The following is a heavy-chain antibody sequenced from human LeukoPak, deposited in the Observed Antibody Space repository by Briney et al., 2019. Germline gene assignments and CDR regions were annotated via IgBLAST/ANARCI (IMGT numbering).Heavy chain of an antibody. CDR2: ISYDGSNK. D-gene: IGHD6-19*01. J-gene: IGHJ4*02. CDR3: AREKDSSGWYYFDY. Sequence: GRSLRLSCAASGFTLSSYAMHWVRQAPGKGLEWVAVISYDGSNKYYADSVKGRFTISRDNSKNTLYLQMNSLRAEDTAVYYCAREKDSSGWYYFDYWGQGTLVTVSS. V-gene: IGHV3-30*04. CDR1: GFTLSSYA.